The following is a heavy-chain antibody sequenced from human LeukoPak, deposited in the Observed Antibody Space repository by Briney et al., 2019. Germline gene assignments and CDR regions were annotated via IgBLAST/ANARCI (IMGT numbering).Heavy chain of an antibody. J-gene: IGHJ4*02. CDR2: ISSSSSYI. V-gene: IGHV3-21*01. CDR3: ARDPTTYGSGSYYYYFEY. CDR1: GYTFSSYS. Sequence: GGSLRLSCAASGYTFSSYSMNWVRQAPGKGLEWVSSISSSSSYIYYADSVKGRFTISRDNAKNSLYLQMNSLRAEDTAVYYCARDPTTYGSGSYYYYFEYWGQGTLVTVSS. D-gene: IGHD3-10*01.